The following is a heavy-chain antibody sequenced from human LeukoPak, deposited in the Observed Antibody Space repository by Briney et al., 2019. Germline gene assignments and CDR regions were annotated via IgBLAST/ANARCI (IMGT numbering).Heavy chain of an antibody. CDR3: SIDAY. CDR1: GGTFSRYYA. J-gene: IGHJ4*02. CDR2: IIPSFSTA. Sequence: GASVKVSRKASGGTFSRYYAISWARQAPGQGLEWVGGIIPSFSTANYAQKFQGRVTITTDESTGTAYLGLSGLRSEDTAVYWCSIDAYWGQGTLVTVSS. V-gene: IGHV1-69*05.